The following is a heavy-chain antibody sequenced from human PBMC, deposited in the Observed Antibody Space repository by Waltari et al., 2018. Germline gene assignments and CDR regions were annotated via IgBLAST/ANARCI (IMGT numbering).Heavy chain of an antibody. CDR1: GLTFSRFW. Sequence: EVQLVESGGTLVQPGGSLRLSCAVSGLTFSRFWMTWVRQAPGKGLEWGANINQDGSEKHYVDSVKGRFTISRDNAKNSLSLQMNSLRAEDTAVYYCASGGHVDYCGQGTLVTVSS. J-gene: IGHJ4*02. CDR3: ASGGHVDY. CDR2: INQDGSEK. V-gene: IGHV3-7*01.